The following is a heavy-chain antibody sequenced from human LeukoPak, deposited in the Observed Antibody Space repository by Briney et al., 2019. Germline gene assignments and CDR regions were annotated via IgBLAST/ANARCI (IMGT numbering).Heavy chain of an antibody. Sequence: PGRSLRLSCAASGFTSDDYAMHWVRQAPGKGLEWVSGISWNSGSIGYADSVKGRFTISRDNAKNSLYLQMNSLRAEDTALYYCAKDTGGSYYDAFDIWGQGTMVTVSS. CDR1: GFTSDDYA. J-gene: IGHJ3*02. CDR3: AKDTGGSYYDAFDI. V-gene: IGHV3-9*02. D-gene: IGHD1-26*01. CDR2: ISWNSGSI.